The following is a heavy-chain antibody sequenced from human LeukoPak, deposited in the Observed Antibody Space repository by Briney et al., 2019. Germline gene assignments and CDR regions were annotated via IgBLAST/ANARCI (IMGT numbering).Heavy chain of an antibody. CDR1: GFTFSSYA. V-gene: IGHV3-23*01. CDR3: AKNSGYSWQYFFDY. Sequence: GGSLRLSCEASGFTFSSYAMSWVRQAPGKGLEWVSGISTNGGSTSYADSVKGRLTISRDNPRNMLYLQMNSLRAEDAAVYFCAKNSGYSWQYFFDYWGQGTLVTVSS. CDR2: ISTNGGST. J-gene: IGHJ4*02. D-gene: IGHD6-25*01.